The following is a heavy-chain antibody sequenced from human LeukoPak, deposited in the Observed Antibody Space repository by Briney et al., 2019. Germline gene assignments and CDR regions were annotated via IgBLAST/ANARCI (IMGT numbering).Heavy chain of an antibody. CDR3: ARAPPSGYYTGAFDY. CDR1: GFTVSSSY. D-gene: IGHD3-3*01. J-gene: IGHJ4*02. V-gene: IGHV4-4*07. CDR2: IYTSGST. Sequence: PGGSLRLSCTASGFTVSSSYMSWIRQPAGKGLEWIGRIYTSGSTNYNPSLKSRVTIPVDTSKNQFSLKLSSVTAADTAVYYCARAPPSGYYTGAFDYWGQGTLVTVSS.